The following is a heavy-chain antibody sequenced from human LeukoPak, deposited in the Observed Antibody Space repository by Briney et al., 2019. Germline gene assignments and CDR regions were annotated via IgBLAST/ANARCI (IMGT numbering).Heavy chain of an antibody. V-gene: IGHV3-33*01. Sequence: GGSLRLSCAASGFTFSSYGMHWVRQAPGKGLEWVAATWYDGSNKYYADSVKGRFTISRDNSKNTLYLQMNSLRAEDTAVYYCATPLDYYDRSDSHQGGDWGQGALVTVSS. J-gene: IGHJ4*02. D-gene: IGHD3-22*01. CDR1: GFTFSSYG. CDR3: ATPLDYYDRSDSHQGGD. CDR2: TWYDGSNK.